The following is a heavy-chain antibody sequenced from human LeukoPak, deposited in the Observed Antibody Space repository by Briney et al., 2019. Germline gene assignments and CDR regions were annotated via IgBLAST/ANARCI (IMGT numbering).Heavy chain of an antibody. J-gene: IGHJ3*02. CDR3: AKPLQQWLVLNAFDI. V-gene: IGHV3-23*05. Sequence: GGSLRLSCAASGFTFSTSAMNWVRQAPGKGLEWVSSINNDASYIYYADSVKGRFTISRDNSKNTLYLQMNSLRAEDTAVYYCAKPLQQWLVLNAFDIWGQGTMVTVSS. D-gene: IGHD6-19*01. CDR2: INNDASYI. CDR1: GFTFSTSA.